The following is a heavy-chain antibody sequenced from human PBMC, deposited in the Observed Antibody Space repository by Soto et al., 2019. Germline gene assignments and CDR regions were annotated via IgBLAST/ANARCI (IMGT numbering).Heavy chain of an antibody. V-gene: IGHV1-3*01. CDR2: IDAGNGNT. CDR1: GYTFTSYA. J-gene: IGHJ5*02. CDR3: AILWLGEPTLNWLDP. D-gene: IGHD3-10*01. Sequence: WASVKVSCKASGYTFTSYAMHWVRQAPGQRLEWMGWIDAGNGNTKYSQKFQGRVTITRDTSASTAYMELSSLRSEDTAVYYCAILWLGEPTLNWLDPWGQGTLVTVYS.